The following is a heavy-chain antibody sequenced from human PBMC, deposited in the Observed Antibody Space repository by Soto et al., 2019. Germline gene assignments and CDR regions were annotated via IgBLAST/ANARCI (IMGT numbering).Heavy chain of an antibody. CDR3: ARVTGSGWYFDY. CDR1: GYTLSTYG. D-gene: IGHD6-19*01. Sequence: QVQLVQSGAGVKKPGASVKVSCKASGYTLSTYGIIWVRQAPGQGLEWMGWISTYTGNTNYAQMFQGRVTMTTDTSTSTAYMELRSLRSDDTAVYYCARVTGSGWYFDYWGQGTLVTVSS. J-gene: IGHJ4*02. CDR2: ISTYTGNT. V-gene: IGHV1-18*01.